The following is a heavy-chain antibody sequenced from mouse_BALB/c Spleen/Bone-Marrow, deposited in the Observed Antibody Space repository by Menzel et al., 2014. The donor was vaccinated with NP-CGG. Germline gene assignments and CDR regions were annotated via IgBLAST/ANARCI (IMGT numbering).Heavy chain of an antibody. V-gene: IGHV14-3*02. J-gene: IGHJ1*01. CDR3: VSYKYGWYLDV. D-gene: IGHD2-14*01. CDR2: IDPANGNT. CDR1: GFNIKDTY. Sequence: EVQLQQSGAELVKPGASVKLSCTASGFNIKDTYMHWVKQRPEQGLEWIGRIDPANGNTKYDPKFQGKATITADTSSNTAYLQLSSLTSEDTAVYYSVSYKYGWYLDVWGARTTVTVSS.